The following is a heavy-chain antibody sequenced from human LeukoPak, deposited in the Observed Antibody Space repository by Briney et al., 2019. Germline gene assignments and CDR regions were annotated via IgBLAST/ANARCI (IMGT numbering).Heavy chain of an antibody. CDR1: GFTFSSHS. J-gene: IGHJ4*02. CDR3: ASLLYGYSYGPFHH. Sequence: GGSLRLSCAASGFTFSSHSMSWVRQAPGKGLEWVANVKEDGSEENYVDSVKGRFTISRDNAKNSLYLQMDSLRAEDTAIYYCASLLYGYSYGPFHHWGQGTLVTVSS. V-gene: IGHV3-7*01. CDR2: VKEDGSEE. D-gene: IGHD5-18*01.